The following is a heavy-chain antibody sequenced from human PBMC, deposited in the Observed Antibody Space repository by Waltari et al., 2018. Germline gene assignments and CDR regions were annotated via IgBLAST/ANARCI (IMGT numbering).Heavy chain of an antibody. V-gene: IGHV3-23*01. CDR1: GFTFSSYG. CDR2: FSGSCDTT. D-gene: IGHD1-26*01. CDR3: AKDRDGSSLTLYYFDH. Sequence: EVQLLESGGGLVQPGGSLRLSCVASGFTFSSYGMSWVRQGAGEGLEWFSSFSGSCDTTDYADSVKGRFTISRDNSKNTFYLQMNSLRVDDTAVYYCAKDRDGSSLTLYYFDHWSQGALVTVSS. J-gene: IGHJ4*02.